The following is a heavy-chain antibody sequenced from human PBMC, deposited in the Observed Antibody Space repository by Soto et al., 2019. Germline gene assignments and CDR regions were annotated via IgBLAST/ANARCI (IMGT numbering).Heavy chain of an antibody. CDR1: GFSLSTSGMC. CDR3: ARILGHQLYHYYYGMDV. Sequence: ESGPTLVNPTQTLTLTCTFSGFSLSTSGMCVSWIRQPPGKALEWLALIDWDDDEYYSTSLKTRLSISTHTSKNQVVLTMTNMDPVDTATYYCARILGHQLYHYYYGMDVWGQGTTVTVSS. J-gene: IGHJ6*02. D-gene: IGHD3-16*01. V-gene: IGHV2-70*01. CDR2: IDWDDDE.